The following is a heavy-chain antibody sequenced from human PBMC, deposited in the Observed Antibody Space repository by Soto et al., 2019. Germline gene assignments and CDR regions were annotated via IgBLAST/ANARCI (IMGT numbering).Heavy chain of an antibody. CDR3: ARQFTVTDYYYYYMDV. J-gene: IGHJ6*03. D-gene: IGHD4-4*01. Sequence: QVQLEESGPGLVKPSETLSLTCSVSGGSISSYYWSWIRQPPGKGLEWIGYIDYSGSTNYNPSLKNRVTMSVDTSENRFSLRLISVTAADTAVYYCARQFTVTDYYYYYMDVWGKGTTVTVSS. V-gene: IGHV4-59*08. CDR2: IDYSGST. CDR1: GGSISSYY.